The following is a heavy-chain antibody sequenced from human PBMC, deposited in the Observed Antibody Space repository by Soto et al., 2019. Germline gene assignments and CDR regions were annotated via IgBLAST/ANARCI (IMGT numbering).Heavy chain of an antibody. CDR3: ARDTAVAAAGTGDY. J-gene: IGHJ4*02. CDR1: GYTFTSYG. D-gene: IGHD6-13*01. Sequence: EASVKVSCKASGYTFTSYGISWVRQAPGQGLEWMGWISAYNGNTNYAQKLQGRVTMTTDTSTSTAYMELRSLRSDDTAVYYCARDTAVAAAGTGDYWGQGTLVTVSS. V-gene: IGHV1-18*01. CDR2: ISAYNGNT.